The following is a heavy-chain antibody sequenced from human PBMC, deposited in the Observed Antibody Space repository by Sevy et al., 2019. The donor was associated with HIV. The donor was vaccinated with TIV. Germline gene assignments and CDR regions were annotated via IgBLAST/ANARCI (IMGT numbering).Heavy chain of an antibody. CDR3: ARGKSGYGYALNY. CDR1: GFTFSNYA. Sequence: GGSLRLSCAASGFTFSNYAMGWVRQAPGKGLEGVSVIYSDETTYHADSVKDRFTISRDNSKNMLYLQMSSLRAEDTAIYYCARGKSGYGYALNYWGQGTLVTVSS. V-gene: IGHV3-66*01. D-gene: IGHD5-18*01. CDR2: IYSDETT. J-gene: IGHJ4*02.